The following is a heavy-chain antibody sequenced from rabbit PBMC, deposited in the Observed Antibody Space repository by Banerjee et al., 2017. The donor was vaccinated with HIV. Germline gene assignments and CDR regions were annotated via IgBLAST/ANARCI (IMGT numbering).Heavy chain of an antibody. J-gene: IGHJ4*01. D-gene: IGHD7-1*01. Sequence: QEQLVESGGGLVQPGGSLKLSCKASGFDFSSSYWIYWVRQAPGKGLEWIACIYAGSSGSTYYASWAKGRFTISKTSWTTVTLQMTSLTAADTATYFCARDLTGVTGWNFNLWGQGTLVTVS. CDR3: ARDLTGVTGWNFNL. CDR1: GFDFSSSYW. CDR2: IYAGSSGST. V-gene: IGHV1S45*01.